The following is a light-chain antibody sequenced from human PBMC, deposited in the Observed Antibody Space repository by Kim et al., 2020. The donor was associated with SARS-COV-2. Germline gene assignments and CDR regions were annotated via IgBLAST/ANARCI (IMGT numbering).Light chain of an antibody. CDR3: QQRSNWPS. CDR2: GAS. J-gene: IGKJ2*01. V-gene: IGKV3-11*01. Sequence: LSLSPGERATLSCRASQSVSSYLAWYQQKPGQAPRLLIYGASNRATGIPARFSGSGSGTDFTLTISSLEPEDFAVYYCQQRSNWPSFGQGTKLEI. CDR1: QSVSSY.